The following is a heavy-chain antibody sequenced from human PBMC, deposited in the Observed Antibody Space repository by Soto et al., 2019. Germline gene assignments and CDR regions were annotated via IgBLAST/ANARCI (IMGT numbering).Heavy chain of an antibody. J-gene: IGHJ5*02. CDR3: VASLAASGLNWLDP. CDR2: IFANGHT. CDR1: GGSISEKY. D-gene: IGHD6-13*01. Sequence: SETLSLTCIVSGGSISEKYWNWVRQPPGKGLEWIGLIFANGHTDYNPSLKSRVTMSVDASKNQFSLRLTSMTAADTAVYYCVASLAASGLNWLDPWGRGTLVTVS. V-gene: IGHV4-4*07.